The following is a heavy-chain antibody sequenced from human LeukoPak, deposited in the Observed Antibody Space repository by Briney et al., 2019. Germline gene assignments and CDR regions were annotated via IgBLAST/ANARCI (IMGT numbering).Heavy chain of an antibody. D-gene: IGHD2-15*01. CDR2: IYTSGST. CDR1: GGSTSSYY. V-gene: IGHV4-4*07. Sequence: PSETLSLTCTVSGGSTSSYYWSWIRQPAGKGLEWIGRIYTSGSTNYNPSLKSRVTMSVDTSKNQFSLKLSSVTAADTAVYYCIGGSWVKSAYAFDIWGQGTMVTVSS. CDR3: IGGSWVKSAYAFDI. J-gene: IGHJ3*02.